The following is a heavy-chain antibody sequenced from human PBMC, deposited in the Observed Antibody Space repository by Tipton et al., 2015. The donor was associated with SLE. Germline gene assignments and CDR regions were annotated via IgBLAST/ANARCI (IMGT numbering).Heavy chain of an antibody. CDR1: GGSFSDYY. CDR2: INHSGST. J-gene: IGHJ2*01. D-gene: IGHD2/OR15-2a*01. CDR3: ARLYPMSTSDV. V-gene: IGHV4-34*01. Sequence: TLSLTCALSGGSFSDYYWSWIRQPPGKGREWIGEINHSGSTSYNPSLKSRVTKSVDTSKNQFSLKLSSVTAADTAVYYCARLYPMSTSDVWGRGARVTVSS.